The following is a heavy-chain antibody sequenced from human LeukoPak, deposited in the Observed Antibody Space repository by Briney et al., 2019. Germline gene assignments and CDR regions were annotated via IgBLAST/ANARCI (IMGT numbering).Heavy chain of an antibody. J-gene: IGHJ4*02. D-gene: IGHD2-2*02. Sequence: ASVKVSCKASGYTFTGYYMHWVRQAPGQGLEWMGWINPNSGGTNYAQKFQGRVTMTRDTSISIAYMELSRLRSDDTAVYYCARVIEEGYYTFSIDYWGQGTLVTVSS. CDR1: GYTFTGYY. CDR3: ARVIEEGYYTFSIDY. V-gene: IGHV1-2*02. CDR2: INPNSGGT.